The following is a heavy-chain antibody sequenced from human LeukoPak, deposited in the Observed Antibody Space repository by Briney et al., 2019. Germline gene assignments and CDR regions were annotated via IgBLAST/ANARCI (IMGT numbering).Heavy chain of an antibody. CDR2: ISYDGSNE. Sequence: GGSLRLSCAASGFSFRSYGMHWVRQAPGKGLEWVAIISYDGSNEQYADSLKGRFIISRDNSKNTLYLQMNSLRAEDTAVYYCASLRPISRQYFDYWGQGTLVTVSS. D-gene: IGHD3-3*02. J-gene: IGHJ4*02. CDR3: ASLRPISRQYFDY. CDR1: GFSFRSYG. V-gene: IGHV3-30*03.